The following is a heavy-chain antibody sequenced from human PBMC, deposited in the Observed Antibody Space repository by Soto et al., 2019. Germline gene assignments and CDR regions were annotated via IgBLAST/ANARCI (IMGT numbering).Heavy chain of an antibody. J-gene: IGHJ6*02. D-gene: IGHD6-13*01. CDR2: ISSSSSYI. CDR3: AKDNYGSSWYGYYYYYGMDV. CDR1: GFTFSSYS. Sequence: GESLRLSCAASGFTFSSYSMNWVRQAPGTGLEWVSSISSSSSYIYYADSVKGRFTISRDNAKNSLYLQMNSLRAEDTAVYYCAKDNYGSSWYGYYYYYGMDVWGQGTTVTVSS. V-gene: IGHV3-21*01.